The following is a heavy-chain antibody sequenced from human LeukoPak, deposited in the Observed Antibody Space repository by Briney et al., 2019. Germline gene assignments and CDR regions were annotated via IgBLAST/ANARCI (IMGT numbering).Heavy chain of an antibody. V-gene: IGHV4-59*01. D-gene: IGHD2-21*02. CDR1: GGSISSYY. Sequence: SETLSLTCTVSGGSISSYYWSWSRQPPGTGLEWIGYIYYSGSTNYNPSLKSRVTISVDTSKNQFSLKLSSVTAADTAVYYCAGGVTTRGFDYWGQGTLVTVSS. CDR2: IYYSGST. CDR3: AGGVTTRGFDY. J-gene: IGHJ4*02.